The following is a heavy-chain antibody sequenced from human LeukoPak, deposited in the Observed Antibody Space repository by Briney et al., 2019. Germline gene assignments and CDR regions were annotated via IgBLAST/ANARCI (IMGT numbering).Heavy chain of an antibody. Sequence: GGSLRLSCAASGFTFSTYWMSWVRQAPGKGLEWVANIKQDGSEKHYVDSVKGRLTISRDNSKNTLYLQMNSLRAEDTAVYYCARDLEDSSPFGAFDMWGQGTMVTVSS. V-gene: IGHV3-7*01. CDR2: IKQDGSEK. J-gene: IGHJ3*02. CDR1: GFTFSTYW. CDR3: ARDLEDSSPFGAFDM. D-gene: IGHD3-22*01.